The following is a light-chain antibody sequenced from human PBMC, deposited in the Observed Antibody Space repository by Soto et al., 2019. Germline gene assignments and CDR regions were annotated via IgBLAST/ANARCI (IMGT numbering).Light chain of an antibody. V-gene: IGLV1-40*01. CDR2: GDI. CDR3: QSYDSSMSGFYV. Sequence: QSVLTQPPSVSGAPGQRVTISCTGSSSNIGEGHDVHWYQQLPGRAPKVLIYGDINRPSGVPDRFSGSKSGTSASLAITGLQAEDEADYYCQSYDSSMSGFYVFGNGTKVT. CDR1: SSNIGEGHD. J-gene: IGLJ1*01.